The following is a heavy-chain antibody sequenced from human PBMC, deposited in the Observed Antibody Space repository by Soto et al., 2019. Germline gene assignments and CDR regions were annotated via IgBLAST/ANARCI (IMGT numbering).Heavy chain of an antibody. Sequence: QVQLQQWGAGLLKPSETLSLNCAVTGGSLSGYYWCWIRQRPGKGLEWMGDGKDGGHTNYIPPLRGRDTISSVTANNQVSRRLNSVTAADTGVCYCASGHEGVAATHGDQGRLVAVSS. CDR2: GKDGGHT. CDR3: ASGHEGVAATH. CDR1: GGSLSGYY. J-gene: IGHJ4*02. V-gene: IGHV4-34*01. D-gene: IGHD6-25*01.